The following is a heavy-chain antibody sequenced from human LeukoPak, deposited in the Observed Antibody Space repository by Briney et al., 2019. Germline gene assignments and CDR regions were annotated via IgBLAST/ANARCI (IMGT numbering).Heavy chain of an antibody. CDR1: GYTFTGYY. CDR3: ARGGTYSSSWTWDY. CDR2: INPNSGGT. Sequence: ASVKVSCKASGYTFTGYYMHWVRQAPGQGLEWMGWINPNSGGTNYAQKFQGRVTVTRDTSISTAYMELSRLRSDDTAVYYCARGGTYSSSWTWDYWGQGTLVTVSS. J-gene: IGHJ4*02. D-gene: IGHD6-13*01. V-gene: IGHV1-2*02.